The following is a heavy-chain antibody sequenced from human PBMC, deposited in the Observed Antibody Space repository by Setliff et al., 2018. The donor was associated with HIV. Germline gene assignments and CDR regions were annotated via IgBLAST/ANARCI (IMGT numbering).Heavy chain of an antibody. V-gene: IGHV4-39*01. CDR2: IYYSGST. CDR1: GGSISSSSYY. J-gene: IGHJ5*02. Sequence: PSETLSLTCTVSGGSISSSSYYWGWIRQPPGKGLEWIGSIYYSGSTYYNPSLKSRVTISVDTSKNQFSLKLSSVTAADTAVYYCASEQTYYDFWSGYYLGGVFDPWGQGTLVTV. D-gene: IGHD3-3*01. CDR3: ASEQTYYDFWSGYYLGGVFDP.